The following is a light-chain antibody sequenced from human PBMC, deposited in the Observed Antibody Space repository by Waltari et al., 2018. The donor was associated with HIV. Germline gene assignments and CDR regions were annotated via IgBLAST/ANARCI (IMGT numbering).Light chain of an antibody. CDR1: TSDIGEYNY. CDR3: SSYTTKYTWV. V-gene: IGLV2-14*01. Sequence: QSALTQPASVSGSPGQSITISCTGTTSDIGEYNYVSWFQHHPAEAPKLIIFEVSNRPSGVSTRFSGSKSGNTASLTVSGLQPEDEADYYCSSYTTKYTWVFGGGTKLTVL. CDR2: EVS. J-gene: IGLJ3*02.